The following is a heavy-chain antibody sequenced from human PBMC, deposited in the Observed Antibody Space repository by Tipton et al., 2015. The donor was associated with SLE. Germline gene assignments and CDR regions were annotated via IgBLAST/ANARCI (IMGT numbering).Heavy chain of an antibody. Sequence: TLFLTCAVYGGSFSGYYWNWIRQPPGKGLEWIGEINHSGSTNYNPSLKSRVTISVDTSKNQFSLKLSSVTAADTAVYYCARGPLLDLWGRGTLVTVSS. V-gene: IGHV4-34*01. J-gene: IGHJ2*01. CDR1: GGSFSGYY. CDR2: INHSGST. CDR3: ARGPLLDL. D-gene: IGHD5/OR15-5a*01.